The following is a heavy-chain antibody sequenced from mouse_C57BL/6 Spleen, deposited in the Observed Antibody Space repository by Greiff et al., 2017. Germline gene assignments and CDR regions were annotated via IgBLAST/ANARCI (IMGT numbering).Heavy chain of an antibody. CDR1: GYTFTDYY. CDR2: INPNNGGT. CDR3: ARYYGSSYPYYFDY. Sequence: VQLQQSGPELVKPGASVKISCKASGYTFTDYYMNWVKQSHGKSLEWIGDINPNNGGTSYNQKFKGKATLTVDKSSSTAYMELRSLTSEDSAVYYCARYYGSSYPYYFDYWGQGTTLTVSS. D-gene: IGHD1-1*01. V-gene: IGHV1-26*01. J-gene: IGHJ2*01.